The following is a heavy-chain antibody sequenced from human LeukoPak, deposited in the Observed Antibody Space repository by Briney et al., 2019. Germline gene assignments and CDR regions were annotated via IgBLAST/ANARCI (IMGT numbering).Heavy chain of an antibody. CDR2: INWNSDTK. V-gene: IGHV3-9*01. CDR1: GFAFHNYA. D-gene: IGHD4-23*01. CDR3: AKDTGGNGAYFYAIDA. J-gene: IGHJ6*02. Sequence: GRSLRLSCVGSGFAFHNYAMHWVRRPPGKGLEWVSAINWNSDTKAYADSVKGRFTISRDRARNSLYLQMDSLRPEDTALYYCAKDTGGNGAYFYAIDAWGQGTSVNVSS.